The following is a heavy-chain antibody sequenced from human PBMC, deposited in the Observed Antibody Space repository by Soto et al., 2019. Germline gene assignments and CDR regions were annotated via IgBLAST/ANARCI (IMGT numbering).Heavy chain of an antibody. CDR2: ISSSSSTI. CDR3: ARLPRTIEIHQDQFDY. Sequence: PGGSLRLSCAASGFTFSSYSMSWVRQAPGKGLEWVSYISSSSSTIYYADSVKGRFTISRDNAKNSLYLQMNSLRAEDTAVYYCARLPRTIEIHQDQFDYWGQGTLVTVSS. V-gene: IGHV3-48*01. CDR1: GFTFSSYS. J-gene: IGHJ4*02.